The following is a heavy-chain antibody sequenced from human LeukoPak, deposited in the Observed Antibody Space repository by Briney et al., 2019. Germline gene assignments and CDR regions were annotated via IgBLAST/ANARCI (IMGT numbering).Heavy chain of an antibody. J-gene: IGHJ1*01. D-gene: IGHD3-22*01. V-gene: IGHV3-7*03. Sequence: GGSLRLSCAASGFTFSSHWMTWVRQAPGKGLEWVANIKHDGSERYYVDSLKGRFTISRDNAKNSLYLEMNSLRVEDTAVYYCARRGDSRGYYFDWGQGTLVTVSS. CDR3: ARRGDSRGYYFD. CDR2: IKHDGSER. CDR1: GFTFSSHW.